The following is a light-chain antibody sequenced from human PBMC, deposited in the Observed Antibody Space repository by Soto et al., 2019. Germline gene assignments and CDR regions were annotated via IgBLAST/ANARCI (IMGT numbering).Light chain of an antibody. Sequence: QSALTQPASVSGSPGQSITISCTGTSSDVGGYNYVSWYQQHPGTAPKLMIYEVNKRPSGVPDRFSGSKSGNTASLTVSGLQAEDEADYYCSSYAGSSNVFGTGTKVTVL. CDR2: EVN. CDR1: SSDVGGYNY. J-gene: IGLJ1*01. V-gene: IGLV2-8*01. CDR3: SSYAGSSNV.